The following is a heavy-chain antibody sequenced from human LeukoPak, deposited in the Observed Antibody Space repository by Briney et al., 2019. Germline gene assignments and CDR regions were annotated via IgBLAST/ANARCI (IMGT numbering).Heavy chain of an antibody. CDR3: ARDPAAVSTNTYG. CDR1: GLDVSNHC. J-gene: IGHJ4*02. D-gene: IGHD6-13*01. CDR2: IYSGGST. V-gene: IGHV3-66*01. Sequence: GGSLRLSCAASGLDVSNHCMRWVRQAPGKGLEWVSLIYSGGSTYYTDSVKGRFTISRDGSKNMPYLQMNSLRVEDTAVYYCARDPAAVSTNTYGWGQGTLVTVS.